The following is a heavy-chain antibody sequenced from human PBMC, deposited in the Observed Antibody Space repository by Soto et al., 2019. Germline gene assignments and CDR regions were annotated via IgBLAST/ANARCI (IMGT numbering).Heavy chain of an antibody. D-gene: IGHD5-18*01. CDR3: ARVGRRGYSYYFDY. CDR2: IYYSGST. CDR1: GGSISSGDYY. Sequence: PSETLSLTCTVSGGSISSGDYYWSWIRQPPGKGLEWIGYIYYSGSTNYNPSLKSRVTISVDTSKNQFSLKLSSVTAADTAVYYCARVGRRGYSYYFDYWGQGTLVTVSS. V-gene: IGHV4-61*08. J-gene: IGHJ4*02.